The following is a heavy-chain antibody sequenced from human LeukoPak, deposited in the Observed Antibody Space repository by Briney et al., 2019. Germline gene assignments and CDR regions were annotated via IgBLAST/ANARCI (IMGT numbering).Heavy chain of an antibody. V-gene: IGHV1-18*01. J-gene: IGHJ4*02. D-gene: IGHD7-27*01. CDR2: ISAYNGNT. CDR1: GYTFTSYG. Sequence: GASVTASCKASGYTFTSYGISWVRQAPGQGLEWMGWISAYNGNTNYAQKLQGRVTMTTDTSTSTAYMELRSLRSDDTAVYYCARVAWGSGLYYFDYWGQGTLVTVSS. CDR3: ARVAWGSGLYYFDY.